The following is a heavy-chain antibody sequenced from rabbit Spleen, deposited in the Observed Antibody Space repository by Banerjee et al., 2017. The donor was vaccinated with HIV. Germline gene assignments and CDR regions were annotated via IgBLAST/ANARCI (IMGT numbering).Heavy chain of an antibody. Sequence: QLTETGGGLVQPGGSLTLSCKASGFDFTNYYITWVRQAPGKVLEWIGIIYAAKGSTDYASWVNGRFTISSDNAQSTVDLKMTSLTAADTATYFCARAIVPCLGLTRLDLWGQGTLVTVS. J-gene: IGHJ3*01. V-gene: IGHV1S7*01. CDR1: GFDFTNYY. CDR2: IYAAKGST. CDR3: ARAIVPCLGLTRLDL. D-gene: IGHD4-1*01.